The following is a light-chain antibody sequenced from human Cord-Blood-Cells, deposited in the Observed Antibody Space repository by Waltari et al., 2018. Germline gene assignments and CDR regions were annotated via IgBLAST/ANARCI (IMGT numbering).Light chain of an antibody. J-gene: IGLJ1*01. CDR1: SSDVGSYNL. V-gene: IGLV2-23*01. CDR3: CSYAGSSYV. Sequence: QSALTQPASVSGSPGPSITISCTGTSSDVGSYNLVSWYQQHPGKAPKLMIYEGSKRPSGVSNRFSGSKSGNMASLTISGLQAEDEADYYCCSYAGSSYVFGTGTKVTVL. CDR2: EGS.